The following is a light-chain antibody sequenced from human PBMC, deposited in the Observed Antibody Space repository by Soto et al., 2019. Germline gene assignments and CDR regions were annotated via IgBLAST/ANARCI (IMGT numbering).Light chain of an antibody. V-gene: IGKV1-39*01. Sequence: DIQMTQSPSTLSASVGDRVTITCRASQSISFWLAWYQQKPGKAPKLLIYAASSLQSGVPSRISGRGSGTEFTLTISSLQPEDCATYYCQQSYNTPWTFGQGTKVDIK. CDR2: AAS. J-gene: IGKJ1*01. CDR1: QSISFW. CDR3: QQSYNTPWT.